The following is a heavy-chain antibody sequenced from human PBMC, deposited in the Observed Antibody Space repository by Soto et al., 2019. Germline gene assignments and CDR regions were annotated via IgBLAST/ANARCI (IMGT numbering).Heavy chain of an antibody. CDR2: ISSSSSYI. CDR3: ARGHITMIVPGY. V-gene: IGHV3-21*01. D-gene: IGHD3-22*01. Sequence: EVQLVESGGGLVKPGGSLRLYCAASGFTFSSYSMNWVRQAPGKGLEWVSSISSSSSYIYYADSVKGRFTISRDNAKNSLYLQMNSLRAEDTAVYYCARGHITMIVPGYWGQGTLVTVSS. CDR1: GFTFSSYS. J-gene: IGHJ4*02.